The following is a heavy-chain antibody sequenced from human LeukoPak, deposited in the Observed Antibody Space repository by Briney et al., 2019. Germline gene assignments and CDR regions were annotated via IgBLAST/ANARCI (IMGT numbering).Heavy chain of an antibody. CDR1: GFTFSSYA. J-gene: IGHJ4*02. Sequence: PGGSLRLSCAASGFTFSSYAMSWVRQAPDKGLEWVAFIRYDGSDKYYADSVKGRFTISRDNSKNTPYLQMNSLRAEDTAMYYCARDSETYDSSASTFEYWGQGTLVTVSS. V-gene: IGHV3-30*02. CDR3: ARDSETYDSSASTFEY. CDR2: IRYDGSDK. D-gene: IGHD3-22*01.